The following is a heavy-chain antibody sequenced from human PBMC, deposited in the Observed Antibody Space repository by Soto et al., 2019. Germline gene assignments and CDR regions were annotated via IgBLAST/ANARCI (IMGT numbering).Heavy chain of an antibody. Sequence: PSETLSLTCSVSGDSVSSDRYFCTCIRQPPGKGLELIAYISYTGDTNYNPSLKSRVTISVDTSRNQFSLTLTSVTAADTAVYFCARIVVGATVDLWGQGSLVTVSS. J-gene: IGHJ5*02. V-gene: IGHV4-61*01. CDR1: GDSVSSDRYF. CDR3: ARIVVGATVDL. CDR2: ISYTGDT. D-gene: IGHD1-26*01.